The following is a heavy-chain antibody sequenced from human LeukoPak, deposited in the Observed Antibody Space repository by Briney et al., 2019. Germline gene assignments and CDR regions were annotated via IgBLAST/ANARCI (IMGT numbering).Heavy chain of an antibody. CDR3: ARDTMVRGVYAFDI. CDR1: GGSISSYY. J-gene: IGHJ3*02. CDR2: IYYSGST. Sequence: PSETLSLTCTVSGGSISSYYWSWIRQPPGKGLEWIGYIYYSGSTNYNPSLKSRVTISVETSKNQFSLKLSSVTAADTAVYYCARDTMVRGVYAFDIWGQGTMVTVSS. V-gene: IGHV4-59*01. D-gene: IGHD3-10*01.